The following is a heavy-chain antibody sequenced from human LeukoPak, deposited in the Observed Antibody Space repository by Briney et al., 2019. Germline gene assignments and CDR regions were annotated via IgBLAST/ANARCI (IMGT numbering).Heavy chain of an antibody. CDR2: ISYDGSNE. J-gene: IGHJ5*02. CDR3: ARNKASSGWYGGGFDP. D-gene: IGHD6-19*01. V-gene: IGHV3-30-3*01. Sequence: TGGSLRLSCAASGFTFSSYEMHWVRQAPGKGLEWVAVISYDGSNEYYADSVKGRFTISRDNSKNTLYLQMNSLRADDTAVYYCARNKASSGWYGGGFDPWGQGTLVTVSS. CDR1: GFTFSSYE.